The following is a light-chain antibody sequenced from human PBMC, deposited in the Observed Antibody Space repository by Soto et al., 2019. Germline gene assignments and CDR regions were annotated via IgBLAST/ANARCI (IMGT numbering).Light chain of an antibody. Sequence: QSALTQPASVSGSPGQSITISCTGTSGDIGGYNYVSWYQQHPGKAPKLLISEVTNRPSGVSSRFSGSKSGNTASLTISGLQAEDEADFYCSSYTSSKTYVFGTGTKLTVL. CDR2: EVT. CDR3: SSYTSSKTYV. J-gene: IGLJ1*01. V-gene: IGLV2-14*01. CDR1: SGDIGGYNY.